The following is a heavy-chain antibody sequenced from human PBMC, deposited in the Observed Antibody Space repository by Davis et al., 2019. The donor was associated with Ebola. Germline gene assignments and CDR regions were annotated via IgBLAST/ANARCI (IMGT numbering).Heavy chain of an antibody. D-gene: IGHD3-10*01. J-gene: IGHJ4*02. CDR3: ARGRRADAVAS. CDR2: INPNTGRT. CDR1: GYTFTSYG. V-gene: IGHV1-2*06. Sequence: ASVKVSCKASGYTFTSYGISWVRQAPGQGLEWMGRINPNTGRTTYAQKFRDRVTMTRDTSISTAYMEVTRLTSDDTAVYYCARGRRADAVASWGQGTLVTVSS.